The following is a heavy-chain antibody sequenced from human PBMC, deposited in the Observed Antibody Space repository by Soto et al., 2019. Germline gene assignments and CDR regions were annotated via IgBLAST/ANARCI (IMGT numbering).Heavy chain of an antibody. V-gene: IGHV3-23*01. CDR2: ISGSGGST. J-gene: IGHJ6*03. D-gene: IGHD2-2*01. Sequence: GGSLRLSCAASGFTFSSYAMSWVRQAPGKGLEWVSAISGSGGSTYYADSVKGRFTISRDNSKNTLYLQMNSLRAEDTAVYYCAKPEYQLLGYYYYYYYMDVWGKGTTVTVSS. CDR3: AKPEYQLLGYYYYYYYMDV. CDR1: GFTFSSYA.